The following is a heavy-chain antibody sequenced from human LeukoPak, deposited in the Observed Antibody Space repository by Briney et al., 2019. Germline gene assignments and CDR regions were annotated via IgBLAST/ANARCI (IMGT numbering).Heavy chain of an antibody. V-gene: IGHV4-59*01. Sequence: SETLSLTCTVSGGSISSYYWSWIRQPPGKGLEWIGYIYYSGSTNYNPSLKSRVTISVDTSKNQFSLKLSSVTAADTAVYYCARDGPLYYDSSNWFDPWGQGTLVTVPS. CDR3: ARDGPLYYDSSNWFDP. CDR2: IYYSGST. D-gene: IGHD3-22*01. CDR1: GGSISSYY. J-gene: IGHJ5*02.